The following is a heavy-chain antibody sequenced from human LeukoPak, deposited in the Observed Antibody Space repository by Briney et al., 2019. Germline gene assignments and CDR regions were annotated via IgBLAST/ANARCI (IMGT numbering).Heavy chain of an antibody. V-gene: IGHV3-30*02. Sequence: GGSLRLSCAASGFTFSSYGMHWVRQAPDRGLEWVAFIRYDGSNKYYADSVKGRFTKSRDNSKNALYLQMNSLRAEDTAVYYCAKDRLISGSYDFDYWGQGTLVTVSS. CDR1: GFTFSSYG. CDR3: AKDRLISGSYDFDY. CDR2: IRYDGSNK. D-gene: IGHD1-26*01. J-gene: IGHJ4*02.